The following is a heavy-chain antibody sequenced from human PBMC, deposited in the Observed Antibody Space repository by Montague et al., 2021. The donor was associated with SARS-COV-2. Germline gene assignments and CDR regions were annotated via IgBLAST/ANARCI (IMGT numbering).Heavy chain of an antibody. CDR1: GGSFSGYY. CDR3: ARGAYSSSWDPVKYCFDY. CDR2: INHSGST. Sequence: SETLSLTCPVYGGSFSGYYWSWIRQPPGKGLEWNGEINHSGSTNYNPSLKSRVTISVDTAKNQFSLKLSSVAAADTAAYYCARGAYSSSWDPVKYCFDYWGQGTRVTVSS. V-gene: IGHV4-34*01. J-gene: IGHJ4*02. D-gene: IGHD6-13*01.